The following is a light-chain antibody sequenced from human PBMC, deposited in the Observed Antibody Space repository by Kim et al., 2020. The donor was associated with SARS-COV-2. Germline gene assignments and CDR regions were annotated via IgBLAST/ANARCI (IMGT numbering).Light chain of an antibody. CDR3: QQTYISPFT. J-gene: IGKJ3*01. V-gene: IGKV1-39*01. CDR1: QNINSH. CDR2: AAS. Sequence: DIQMTQSPSSLYASVGDRVTITCRTSQNINSHLNWYHQKPGRAPKLLIYAASTLQGGVPSRFSGSDSETDFTLTISSLQPEDFATYFWQQTYISPFTFGPGTKVDIK.